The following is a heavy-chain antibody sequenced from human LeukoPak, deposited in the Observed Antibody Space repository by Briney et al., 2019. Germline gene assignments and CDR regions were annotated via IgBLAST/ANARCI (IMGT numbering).Heavy chain of an antibody. CDR1: GFSFSSNS. D-gene: IGHD6-19*01. CDR3: AKDRPAVAGTMLY. V-gene: IGHV3-23*01. J-gene: IGHJ4*02. Sequence: GGSLRLSCAASGFSFSSNSMSWVRQAPGKGLEWVSAISGSGGSTYYADSVKGRFTISRDNSKNTLYLQMNSLRAEDTAVYYCAKDRPAVAGTMLYWGQGTLVTVSS. CDR2: ISGSGGST.